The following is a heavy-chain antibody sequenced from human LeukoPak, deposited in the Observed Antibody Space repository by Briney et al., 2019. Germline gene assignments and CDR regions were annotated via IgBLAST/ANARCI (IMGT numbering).Heavy chain of an antibody. CDR3: ARDESYYYDSSGYIDY. CDR2: ISSRSSYI. D-gene: IGHD3-22*01. Sequence: GGSLRLSCAASGFTFSNYTMNWVRQAPGKGLEWVSSISSRSSYIYYADPVKGRFTISRDNAKNSLYLQMNSLRAEDTAVYYCARDESYYYDSSGYIDYWGQGTLVTVSS. J-gene: IGHJ4*02. V-gene: IGHV3-21*01. CDR1: GFTFSNYT.